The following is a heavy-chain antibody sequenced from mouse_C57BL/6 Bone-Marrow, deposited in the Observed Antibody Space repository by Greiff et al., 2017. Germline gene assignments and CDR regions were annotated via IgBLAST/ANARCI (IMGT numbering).Heavy chain of an antibody. Sequence: EVMLVESEGGLVQPGSSMKLTCTASGFTFSDYYMAWVRQVPEKGLEWVANINYDGSSTYYLDSLKSRFIISGDNAKNILYLQMSSLKSEDTATYYCARDGGYYNAMDYWGQGTSVTVSS. CDR3: ARDGGYYNAMDY. CDR1: GFTFSDYY. V-gene: IGHV5-16*01. CDR2: INYDGSST. J-gene: IGHJ4*01. D-gene: IGHD2-2*01.